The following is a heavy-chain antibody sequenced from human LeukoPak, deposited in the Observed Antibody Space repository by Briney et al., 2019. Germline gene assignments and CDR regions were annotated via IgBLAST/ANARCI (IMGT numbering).Heavy chain of an antibody. D-gene: IGHD1-26*01. V-gene: IGHV4-34*01. CDR3: ARRRDLYSGSYYPFDY. CDR2: INHVGST. CDR1: GGSFSGYY. J-gene: IGHJ4*02. Sequence: PSETLSLTCAVYGGSFSGYYWNWIRQPPGKGLEWIGEINHVGSTNYNPSLKSRVTISVDTSKNQFSLKLSSVTAADTAVYYCARRRDLYSGSYYPFDYWGQGTLVTVSS.